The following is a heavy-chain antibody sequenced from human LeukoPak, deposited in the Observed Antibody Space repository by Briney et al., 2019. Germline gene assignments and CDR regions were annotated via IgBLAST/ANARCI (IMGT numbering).Heavy chain of an antibody. V-gene: IGHV3-7*01. CDR2: IKQDGSEI. D-gene: IGHD3-10*01. Sequence: GGSLRLSCAASGFTFSSYWMSWVRQAPGKGLEWVANIKQDGSEIFYVDSVKGRFTISRDNTKNSLYLQMNSLRAEDTAVYYCAREEGITMVRDIGFDPWGQGTLVTVSS. CDR1: GFTFSSYW. J-gene: IGHJ5*02. CDR3: AREEGITMVRDIGFDP.